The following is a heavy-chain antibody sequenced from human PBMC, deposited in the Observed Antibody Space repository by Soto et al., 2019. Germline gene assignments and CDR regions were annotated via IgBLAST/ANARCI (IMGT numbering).Heavy chain of an antibody. CDR3: AAWVSYGQYRYFDH. J-gene: IGHJ2*01. D-gene: IGHD1-26*01. CDR1: GFSLSTSGVG. CDR2: IYRADDK. Sequence: QITLKESGPTLVKPTQTLTLTCTFSGFSLSTSGVGVGWIRQPPGKALEWLALIYRADDKRYSPSLKSRLTITKNTSKNQVDRTMTTMDPVDTATYYGAAWVSYGQYRYFDHWGRVTMVTVSS. V-gene: IGHV2-5*02.